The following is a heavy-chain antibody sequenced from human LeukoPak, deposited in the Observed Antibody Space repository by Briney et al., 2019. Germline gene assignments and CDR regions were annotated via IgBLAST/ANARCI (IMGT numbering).Heavy chain of an antibody. J-gene: IGHJ6*04. V-gene: IGHV3-48*03. CDR3: ARDLGYCTSTSCYSLYGMDV. CDR1: GFTFSSYE. CDR2: ISSSGSTI. D-gene: IGHD2-2*02. Sequence: GGSLRLSCAASGFTFSSYEMNWVRQAPGKGLEWVSYISSSGSTIYYADSVKGLFTISRDNAKNSLYLQMNSLRAEDTAVYYCARDLGYCTSTSCYSLYGMDVWGKGTTVTVSS.